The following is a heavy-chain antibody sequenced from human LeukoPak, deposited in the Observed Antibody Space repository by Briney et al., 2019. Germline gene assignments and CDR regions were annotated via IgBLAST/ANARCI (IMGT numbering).Heavy chain of an antibody. J-gene: IGHJ4*02. CDR1: GLTFNNAW. CDR3: TTDKNLAVRGVIVVMRGNC. V-gene: IGHV3-15*07. CDR2: IKSKTDRGTT. D-gene: IGHD3-10*01. Sequence: GGSLRLYCEASGLTFNNAWMNWVRQAPGKGLEWVVRIKSKTDRGTTDYAAPVKGRFTISRDDSKNTLYLQMNSMKTEDTAVYYCTTDKNLAVRGVIVVMRGNCWGQGTLVTVYS.